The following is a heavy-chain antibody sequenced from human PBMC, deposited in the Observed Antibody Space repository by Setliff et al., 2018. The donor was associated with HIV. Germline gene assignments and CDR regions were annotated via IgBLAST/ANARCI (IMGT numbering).Heavy chain of an antibody. J-gene: IGHJ6*02. D-gene: IGHD1-1*01. V-gene: IGHV4-38-2*02. CDR1: GDFFSSGYY. Sequence: SETLSLTCTVSGDFFSSGYYWGWIRQPPGKGLEWIGSIYHSGSTYYNSSLRSRVTISIDTSKNQFSLKVTSVTAADTAVYYCARGRGYNYLNYYYGMDVWGQGAAVTVSS. CDR2: IYHSGST. CDR3: ARGRGYNYLNYYYGMDV.